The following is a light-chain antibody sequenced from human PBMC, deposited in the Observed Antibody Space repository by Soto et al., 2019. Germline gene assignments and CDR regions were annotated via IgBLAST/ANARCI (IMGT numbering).Light chain of an antibody. Sequence: LTQPASVYGSTGQSITISCTGTSSDIGFSNYVSWYQQHPGKAPKLMISDVSDRPSGVSSRFSGSKSGNTASLTISGLQAEDEADYYCSSYTSSDTDVFGTGTKVTVL. CDR1: SSDIGFSNY. V-gene: IGLV2-14*01. J-gene: IGLJ1*01. CDR3: SSYTSSDTDV. CDR2: DVS.